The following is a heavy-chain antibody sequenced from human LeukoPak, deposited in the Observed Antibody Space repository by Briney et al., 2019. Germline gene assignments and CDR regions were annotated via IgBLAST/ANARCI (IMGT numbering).Heavy chain of an antibody. D-gene: IGHD5-12*01. CDR2: IYYSGTT. CDR1: GGSMSNYY. V-gene: IGHV4-59*08. J-gene: IGHJ3*02. Sequence: SETLSLTCAVSGGSMSNYYWTWIRQSPEKGLEWIGYIYYSGTTKYNPSLESRVAMSVDTSKNHFSLRLNSVTAADTAVYYCARQQYSGYDRGAFDIWGQGTRVTVSS. CDR3: ARQQYSGYDRGAFDI.